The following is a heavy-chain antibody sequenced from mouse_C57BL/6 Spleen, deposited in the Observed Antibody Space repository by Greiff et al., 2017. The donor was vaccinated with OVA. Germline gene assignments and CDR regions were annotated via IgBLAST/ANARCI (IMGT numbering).Heavy chain of an antibody. J-gene: IGHJ4*01. V-gene: IGHV1-80*01. D-gene: IGHD3-1*01. CDR1: GYAFSSYW. Sequence: QVQLQQSGAELVKPGASVKISCKASGYAFSSYWMNWVKQRPGKGLEWIGQIYPGDGDTNYNGKFKGKATLTADKSSSTAYMQLSSLTSEDSAVYFWARASDFGAMDYWGQGTSVTVSS. CDR2: IYPGDGDT. CDR3: ARASDFGAMDY.